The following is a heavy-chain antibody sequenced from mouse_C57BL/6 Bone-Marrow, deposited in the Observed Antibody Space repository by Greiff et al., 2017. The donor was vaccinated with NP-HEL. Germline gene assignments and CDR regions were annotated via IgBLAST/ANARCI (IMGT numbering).Heavy chain of an antibody. V-gene: IGHV1-50*01. Sequence: QVQLQQPGAELVKPGASVKLSCKASGYTFTSYWMQWVKQRPGQGLEWIGEIDPSDSYTNYNQKFKGKATLTVDTSSSTAYMQLSSLTSEDSAVYYCARDDYYGSSYYFDYWGQGTTLTVSS. J-gene: IGHJ2*01. CDR1: GYTFTSYW. CDR2: IDPSDSYT. CDR3: ARDDYYGSSYYFDY. D-gene: IGHD1-1*01.